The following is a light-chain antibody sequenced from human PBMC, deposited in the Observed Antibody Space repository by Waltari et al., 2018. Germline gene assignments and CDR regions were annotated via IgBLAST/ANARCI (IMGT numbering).Light chain of an antibody. Sequence: DIVMTQSPDSLAVSLGERATINCKSSQTVRLRSNNKNYLSWYQQKPGQTPRLLISWASTRESGVPDRFTASGSGTDFTLTISSLQAEDVAVYYCQQYSNTPFTFGPGTKVAIK. J-gene: IGKJ3*01. CDR1: QTVRLRSNNKNY. CDR3: QQYSNTPFT. V-gene: IGKV4-1*01. CDR2: WAS.